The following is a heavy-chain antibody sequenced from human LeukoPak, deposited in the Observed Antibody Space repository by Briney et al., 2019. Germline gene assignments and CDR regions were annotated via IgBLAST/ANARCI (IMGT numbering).Heavy chain of an antibody. Sequence: GGSLRLSCAASGFTFSSYGMHWVRQAPGKGLEWVAFIRYDGSNKYYADSVKGRFTISRDNSKNTLYLQMNSLRAEDTAVYYCAKEDYDFWSGYYAFDIWGQGTMVTVSS. D-gene: IGHD3-3*01. CDR1: GFTFSSYG. J-gene: IGHJ3*02. V-gene: IGHV3-30*02. CDR2: IRYDGSNK. CDR3: AKEDYDFWSGYYAFDI.